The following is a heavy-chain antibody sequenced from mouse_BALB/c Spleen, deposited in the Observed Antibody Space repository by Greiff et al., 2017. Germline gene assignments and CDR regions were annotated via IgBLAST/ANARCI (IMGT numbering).Heavy chain of an antibody. V-gene: IGHV2-9*02. CDR1: GFSLTSYG. CDR3: ARANWDGSSFAY. CDR2: IWAGGST. D-gene: IGHD4-1*01. Sequence: VQLQQSGPGLVAPSQSLSITCTVSGFSLTSYGVHWVRQPPGKGLEWLGVIWAGGSTNYNSALMSRLSISKDNSKSQVFLKMNSLQTDDTAMYYCARANWDGSSFAYWGQGTLVTVSA. J-gene: IGHJ3*01.